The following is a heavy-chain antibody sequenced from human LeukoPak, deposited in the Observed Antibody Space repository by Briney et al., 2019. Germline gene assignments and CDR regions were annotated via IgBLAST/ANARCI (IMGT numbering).Heavy chain of an antibody. CDR1: GGSISSSSYY. CDR3: ARLREIPYYFDY. Sequence: SETLSLTCTVSGGSISSSSYYWGWIRQPPGKGLEWIGSIYYSGSTCYNPSLKSRVTISVDTSKNQFSLKLSSVTAADTAVYYCARLREIPYYFDYWGQGTLVTVSP. V-gene: IGHV4-39*01. CDR2: IYYSGST. D-gene: IGHD5-24*01. J-gene: IGHJ4*02.